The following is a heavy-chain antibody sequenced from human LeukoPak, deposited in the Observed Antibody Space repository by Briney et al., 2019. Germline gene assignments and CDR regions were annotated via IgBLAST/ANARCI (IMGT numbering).Heavy chain of an antibody. CDR3: AKSPLEGSGWYEYWFDP. V-gene: IGHV3-30*18. CDR2: ISYDGSNK. D-gene: IGHD6-19*01. CDR1: GFTFSSYG. J-gene: IGHJ5*02. Sequence: PGRSLRLSCAASGFTFSSYGMHWVRQAPGKGLEWVAVISYDGSNKYYADPVKGRFTISRDNSKNTLYLQMNSLRAEDTAVYYCAKSPLEGSGWYEYWFDPWGQGTLVTVSS.